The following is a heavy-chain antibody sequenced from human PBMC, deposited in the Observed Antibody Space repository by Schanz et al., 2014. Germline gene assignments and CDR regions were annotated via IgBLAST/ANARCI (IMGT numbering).Heavy chain of an antibody. V-gene: IGHV3-23*04. J-gene: IGHJ4*02. D-gene: IGHD3-9*01. CDR2: LSGSGGST. CDR3: AKQIHYDILTVTRN. Sequence: EVQLVESGGGFVQPGGSLGLSCVVSGFTVSSDHMSWVRQAPGKGLEWVSALSGSGGSTYYADSVKGRFTISRDISKNTLYLQMNSLRAEDTAVYYCAKQIHYDILTVTRNWGQGTLXTVSS. CDR1: GFTVSSDH.